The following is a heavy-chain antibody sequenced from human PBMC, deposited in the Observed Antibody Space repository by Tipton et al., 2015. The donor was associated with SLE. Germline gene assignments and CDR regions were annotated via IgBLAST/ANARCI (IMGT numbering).Heavy chain of an antibody. J-gene: IGHJ4*02. CDR1: GFTFSSYS. V-gene: IGHV3-21*01. CDR2: ISSSSSYI. D-gene: IGHD3-10*01. Sequence: GSLRLSCAASGFTFSSYSMNWVRQAPGKGLEWVSSISSSSSYIYYADSLKGRFTISRDNAKNSLYLQMNSLRAEDTAVYYCAREGSYYYGSGSMGEDYWGQGTLVTVSS. CDR3: AREGSYYYGSGSMGEDY.